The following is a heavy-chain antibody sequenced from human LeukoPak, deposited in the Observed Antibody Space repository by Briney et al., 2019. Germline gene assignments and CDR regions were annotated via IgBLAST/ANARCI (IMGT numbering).Heavy chain of an antibody. Sequence: SETLSLTCTVSGGSISSYYWRWIRQPPGKGLEWIGYIYYSGSTNYNPSLKSRLPITVDTSKNQFSLKLSSVTAADTAVYYCARVPEDDYYDSSGYSDYWGQGTMVTVS. D-gene: IGHD3-22*01. CDR3: ARVPEDDYYDSSGYSDY. CDR2: IYYSGST. V-gene: IGHV4-59*01. J-gene: IGHJ4*02. CDR1: GGSISSYY.